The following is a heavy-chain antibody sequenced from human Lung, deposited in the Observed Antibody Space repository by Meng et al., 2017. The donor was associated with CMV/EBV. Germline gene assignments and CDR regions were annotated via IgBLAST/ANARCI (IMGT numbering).Heavy chain of an antibody. CDR2: LYTGGIT. D-gene: IGHD6-13*01. J-gene: IGHJ4*02. CDR3: ARGRSSSWFDY. CDR1: GFFVSSNY. V-gene: IGHV3-66*02. Sequence: GESXKISGAASGFFVSSNYMSWVRQAPGRGLEWVSVLYTGGITYYADSVRGRFTISRDNSKNTVFLQMNSLRPEDTAVYFCARGRSSSWFDYWGQGTLVTVSS.